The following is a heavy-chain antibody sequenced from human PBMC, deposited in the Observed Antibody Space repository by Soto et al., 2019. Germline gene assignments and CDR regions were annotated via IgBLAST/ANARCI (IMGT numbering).Heavy chain of an antibody. CDR2: IYSGGST. CDR3: ARVSGGYYDSSGYFDY. D-gene: IGHD3-22*01. V-gene: IGHV3-66*01. Sequence: EVQLVESGGGLVQPGGSLRLSCAASGFTVSSNYMSWVRQAPGKGLEWVSVIYSGGSTYYADSVKGRFTISRDNSKNTLYLQMNRLRAEDTAVYYCARVSGGYYDSSGYFDYWGQGTLVTVSS. CDR1: GFTVSSNY. J-gene: IGHJ4*02.